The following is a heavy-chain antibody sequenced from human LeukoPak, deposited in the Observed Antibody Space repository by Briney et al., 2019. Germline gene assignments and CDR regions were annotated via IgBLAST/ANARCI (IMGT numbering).Heavy chain of an antibody. D-gene: IGHD3-3*01. Sequence: GGSLRLSCAASGFTFSSYGMHWVRQAPGKGLEWVAFIRYDGSNKYYADSVKGRFTISRDNSKNTLYLQMNSLRAEDTAVYCAKMWWSGYPQGVDYWGQGTLVTVSS. CDR1: GFTFSSYG. CDR2: IRYDGSNK. CDR3: AKMWWSGYPQGVDY. V-gene: IGHV3-30*02. J-gene: IGHJ4*02.